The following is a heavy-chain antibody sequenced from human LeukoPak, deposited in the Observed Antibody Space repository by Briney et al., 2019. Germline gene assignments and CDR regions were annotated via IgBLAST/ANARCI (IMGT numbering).Heavy chain of an antibody. V-gene: IGHV4-39*01. J-gene: IGHJ4*02. CDR3: ARRGGGCSGGYCYFLFDY. D-gene: IGHD2-15*01. CDR2: IYYSGST. Sequence: SETLSLTCTVSGGSISSSSYYWGWIRQPPGKGLEWIGSIYYSGSTYYNPSLKSRVTISVDTSKNQFSLKLSSVTAADTAVYYCARRGGGCSGGYCYFLFDYWGQGTLVTVSS. CDR1: GGSISSSSYY.